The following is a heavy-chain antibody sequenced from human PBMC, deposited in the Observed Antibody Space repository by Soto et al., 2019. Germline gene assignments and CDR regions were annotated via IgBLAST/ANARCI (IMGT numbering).Heavy chain of an antibody. CDR2: ISYDGSNK. CDR3: AKDQRTPKLRCPWGRMDV. D-gene: IGHD3-3*01. V-gene: IGHV3-30*18. J-gene: IGHJ6*02. CDR1: GFTFSSYG. Sequence: QVQLVESGGGVVQPRRSLRLSCAASGFTFSSYGMHWVRQAPGKGLEWVAVISYDGSNKYYADFVKGRFTIYRDNSKNTLYLQMNSLRAEDTAVYYCAKDQRTPKLRCPWGRMDVWGQGTTVTVSS.